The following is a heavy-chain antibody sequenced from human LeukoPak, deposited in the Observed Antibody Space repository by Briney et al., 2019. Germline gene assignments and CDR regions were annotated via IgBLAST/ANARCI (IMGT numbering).Heavy chain of an antibody. CDR2: ISYSGST. V-gene: IGHV4-39*01. CDR1: VGSIHRRTSY. D-gene: IGHD2-8*01. Sequence: PSETLSLTYTVSVGSIHRRTSYCGWIRQPPGKGLEWIGSISYSGSTYYNPSLNGRVTISVDQSKKQFSLTLTSVTAADTAVYHCVSHSHNLNVEYWGQGTLVTVSS. J-gene: IGHJ4*02. CDR3: VSHSHNLNVEY.